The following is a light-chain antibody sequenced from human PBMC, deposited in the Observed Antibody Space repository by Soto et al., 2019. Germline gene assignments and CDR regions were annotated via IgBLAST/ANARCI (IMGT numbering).Light chain of an antibody. J-gene: IGLJ1*01. Sequence: QSVLTQPPSVSGAPGQTVTIPCAGSSSNIGPGFDVHWYQQVSGAAPKLLIYGNSNRPSGVPDRFSGSRSGTSASLAITGLQPEDEADYYCQSYDSSLRGSVFGPGTKVTVL. CDR2: GNS. CDR1: SSNIGPGFD. V-gene: IGLV1-40*01. CDR3: QSYDSSLRGSV.